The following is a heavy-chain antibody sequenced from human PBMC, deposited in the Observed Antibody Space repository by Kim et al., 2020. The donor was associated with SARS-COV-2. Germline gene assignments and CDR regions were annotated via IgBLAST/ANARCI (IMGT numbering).Heavy chain of an antibody. D-gene: IGHD2-21*01. V-gene: IGHV4-39*01. Sequence: TYSNPSLKSRVTISVDTSKNQFSLKLSSVTAADTAVYYCARTDRGDYFDYWGQGTLVTVSS. CDR2: T. J-gene: IGHJ4*02. CDR3: ARTDRGDYFDY.